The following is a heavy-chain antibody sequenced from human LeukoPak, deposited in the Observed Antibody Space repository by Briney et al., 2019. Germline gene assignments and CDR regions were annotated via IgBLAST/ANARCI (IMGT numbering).Heavy chain of an antibody. J-gene: IGHJ3*02. CDR2: ISGSGGST. D-gene: IGHD3-22*01. Sequence: ESGGSLRLSCAASGFTFSSYAMSWVRQAPGKGLEWVSAISGSGGSTYYADSVKGRFTISRDNSKNTLYLQMNSLRAEDTAVYYCAKAASGVSSGFDAFDIWGQGTMVTVSS. CDR1: GFTFSSYA. CDR3: AKAASGVSSGFDAFDI. V-gene: IGHV3-23*01.